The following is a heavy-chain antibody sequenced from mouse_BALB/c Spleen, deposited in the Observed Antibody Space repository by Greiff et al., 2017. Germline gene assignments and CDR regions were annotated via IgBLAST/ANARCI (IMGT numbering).Heavy chain of an antibody. J-gene: IGHJ4*01. Sequence: QVQLKESGAELMKPGASVKISCKATGYTFSSYWIEWVKQRPGHGLEWIGEILPGSGSTNYNEKFKGKATFTADTSSNTAYMQLSSLTSEDSAVYYCGGLGREMDYWGQGTSVTVSS. CDR2: ILPGSGST. V-gene: IGHV1-9*01. D-gene: IGHD4-1*01. CDR3: GGLGREMDY. CDR1: GYTFSSYW.